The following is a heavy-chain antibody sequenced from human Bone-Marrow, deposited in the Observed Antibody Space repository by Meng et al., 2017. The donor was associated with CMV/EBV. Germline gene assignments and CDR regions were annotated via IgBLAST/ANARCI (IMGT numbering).Heavy chain of an antibody. CDR1: GYTLTDYY. CDR3: ARGSLGQEYPGMDV. D-gene: IGHD2-2*01. Sequence: ASVKVSCKASGYTLTDYYIHWARQAPGQGREWMGWLNPNTGGTIYAQKFQGRVTMTRDTSINTAYIDLSGLRSDDTSIYYCARGSLGQEYPGMDVWGLGTTVTVSS. V-gene: IGHV1-2*02. CDR2: LNPNTGGT. J-gene: IGHJ6*02.